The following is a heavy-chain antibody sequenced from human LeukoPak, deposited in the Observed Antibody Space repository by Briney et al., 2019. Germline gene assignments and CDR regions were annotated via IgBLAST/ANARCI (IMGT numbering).Heavy chain of an antibody. CDR2: IYAGDSDT. Sequence: GESLKISCKASGYSFTNYWIGWVRQMPGKGLEWRGIIYAGDSDTRYSPSFQGQVTISADKSISTAFLQWSSLKASDTAMYYCARHSYATDYWGQGTLVTVSS. J-gene: IGHJ4*02. D-gene: IGHD3-16*01. V-gene: IGHV5-51*01. CDR1: GYSFTNYW. CDR3: ARHSYATDY.